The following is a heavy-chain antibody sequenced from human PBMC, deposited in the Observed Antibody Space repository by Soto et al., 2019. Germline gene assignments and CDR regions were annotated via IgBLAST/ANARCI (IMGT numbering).Heavy chain of an antibody. Sequence: AQLVESGGGVVQPGRSLRLSCAASGFTFSDYAMHWVRQAPGKGLEWVAVVSHDGRNTQYADSVKGRFTISRDSSKNRVSLEMTSLRAEDTAVYYCAKGGRQWLVTSDFNYWGQGALVTVSS. CDR1: GFTFSDYA. V-gene: IGHV3-30*18. D-gene: IGHD6-19*01. J-gene: IGHJ4*02. CDR3: AKGGRQWLVTSDFNY. CDR2: VSHDGRNT.